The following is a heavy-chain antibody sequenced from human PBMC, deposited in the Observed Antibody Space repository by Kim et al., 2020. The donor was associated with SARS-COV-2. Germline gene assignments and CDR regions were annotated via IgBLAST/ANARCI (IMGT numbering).Heavy chain of an antibody. D-gene: IGHD3-10*01. V-gene: IGHV3-23*01. J-gene: IGHJ5*02. CDR1: GFTFSNYA. Sequence: GGSLRLSCAASGFTFSNYAMTWVRQAPGKGLEWVSGISGSGGNTYYADSVMGRFTLSRDNSKNTLYLQMNSLRGEDTALYWCAKDRSYASGANWFDPWG. CDR3: AKDRSYASGANWFDP. CDR2: ISGSGGNT.